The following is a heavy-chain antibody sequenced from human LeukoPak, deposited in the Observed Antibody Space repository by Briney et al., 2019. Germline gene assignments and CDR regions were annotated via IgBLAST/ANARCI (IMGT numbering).Heavy chain of an antibody. CDR3: ARMAYCTNGVCYGFDY. Sequence: PSETLSLTCVVYGGSFSGYYWSWIRQPPGKGLEWIGEINHSGSTNYNPSLKSRVTISVDMSKNQFSLRLSSVTAADTAVYYCARMAYCTNGVCYGFDYWGQGTLVTVSS. D-gene: IGHD2-8*01. CDR1: GGSFSGYY. CDR2: INHSGST. J-gene: IGHJ4*02. V-gene: IGHV4-34*01.